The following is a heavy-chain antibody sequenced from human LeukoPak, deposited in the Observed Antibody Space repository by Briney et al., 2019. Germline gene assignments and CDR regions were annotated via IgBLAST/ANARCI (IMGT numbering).Heavy chain of an antibody. CDR3: ARGLAAADHEFWFDP. V-gene: IGHV1-18*01. D-gene: IGHD6-13*01. CDR2: ISAYNGNT. J-gene: IGHJ5*02. Sequence: GASVKVSCKASGYTFTNYGISWVRQAPGQGLEGMGWISAYNGNTNYAQKLQGRVTMTTDTSTSTAYMELRSLRSGDTAVYYCARGLAAADHEFWFDPWGQGTLVTVSS. CDR1: GYTFTNYG.